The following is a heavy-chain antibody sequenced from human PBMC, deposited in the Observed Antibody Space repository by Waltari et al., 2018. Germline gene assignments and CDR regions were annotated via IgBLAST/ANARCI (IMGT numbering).Heavy chain of an antibody. Sequence: LQLQESGPGLVTPSETLSLTCTVSGDSLSSHTHPWACVRQPPGAGLEWIATISYGGSTYYKPSLKSRVTISIDTSKNHYSLVLTSVTAADTAVYYCARRSRDSSGHFYSDYWGQGTLVAVSS. CDR3: ARRSRDSSGHFYSDY. CDR2: ISYGGST. D-gene: IGHD3-22*01. CDR1: GDSLSSHTHP. V-gene: IGHV4-39*02. J-gene: IGHJ4*02.